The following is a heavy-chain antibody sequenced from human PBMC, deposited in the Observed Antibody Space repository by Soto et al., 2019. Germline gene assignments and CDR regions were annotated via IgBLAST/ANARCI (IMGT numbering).Heavy chain of an antibody. CDR1: GGSISSGDYY. CDR3: ARVVRFCSSPPGRGRNWSAP. J-gene: IGHJ5*02. V-gene: IGHV4-30-4*01. D-gene: IGHD2-2*01. CDR2: MFYVGAT. Sequence: QVQLQESGPGLVEPSQTLSLTCSVSGGSISSGDYYWSWIRQPPGKGLEWIGYMFYVGATYYNPSLKSRVTISVDTSKNQFPLKLSFVTAADTAVYNCARVVRFCSSPPGRGRNWSAPWGQGTLVTVPS.